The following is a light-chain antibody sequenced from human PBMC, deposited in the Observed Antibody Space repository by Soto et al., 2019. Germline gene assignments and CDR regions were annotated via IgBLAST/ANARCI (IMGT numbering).Light chain of an antibody. Sequence: EIPLTQSPTFHFAPLGARVTIPFLASQDITSFLAWYQQEPGKAPKLLIYAASTLQSGVPSRFSGSGSGTEFTLTISSLLPEDFATYYCQQVNSYPITFGQGTRLEIK. V-gene: IGKV1-9*01. CDR3: QQVNSYPIT. CDR2: AAS. CDR1: QDITSF. J-gene: IGKJ5*01.